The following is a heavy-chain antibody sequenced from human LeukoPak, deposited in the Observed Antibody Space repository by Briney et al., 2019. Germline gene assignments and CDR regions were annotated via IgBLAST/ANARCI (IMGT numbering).Heavy chain of an antibody. V-gene: IGHV1-69*05. Sequence: SVKVSCKASGGTFSSYAISWVRQAPGQGLEWMGRIIPIFGTANYAQKFQGRVTITTDESTSTAYMELSSLRSEDTAVYYCARETMDTAMALPIDYWGQGTLVTVPS. D-gene: IGHD5-18*01. CDR3: ARETMDTAMALPIDY. CDR1: GGTFSSYA. CDR2: IIPIFGTA. J-gene: IGHJ4*02.